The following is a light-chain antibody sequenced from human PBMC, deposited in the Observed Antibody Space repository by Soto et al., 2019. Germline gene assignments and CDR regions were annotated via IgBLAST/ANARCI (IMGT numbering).Light chain of an antibody. Sequence: EIVMTQSPATLSVSPGERATLSRRASQSVSSNLAWYQQKPGQAPRLLIYGASTRATDIPARFSGSGSGTEFTLTISSLQSGDFAVYYCQQYNNWPRTFGQGTKVDI. J-gene: IGKJ1*01. V-gene: IGKV3-15*01. CDR2: GAS. CDR1: QSVSSN. CDR3: QQYNNWPRT.